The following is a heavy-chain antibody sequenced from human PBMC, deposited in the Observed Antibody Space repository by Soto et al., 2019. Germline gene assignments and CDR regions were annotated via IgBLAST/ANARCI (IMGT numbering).Heavy chain of an antibody. CDR2: ISSSSSYT. J-gene: IGHJ4*02. CDR1: GFTFSDYY. Sequence: LRLSCAASGFTFSDYYMSWIRQAPGKGLEWVSYISSSSSYTNHADSVKGRFTISRDNAKNSLYLQMNSLRAEDTAVYYCARDERGYYDFDYWGQGTLVTVSS. V-gene: IGHV3-11*06. D-gene: IGHD3-3*01. CDR3: ARDERGYYDFDY.